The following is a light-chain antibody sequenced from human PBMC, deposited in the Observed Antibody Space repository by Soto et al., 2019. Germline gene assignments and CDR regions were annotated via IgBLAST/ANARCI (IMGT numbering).Light chain of an antibody. Sequence: EIVLTQSPATLSLSPGERATLSCRASQSVSRSLAWYQQKSGQAPRLLIYDASNRATGIPTRFSGSGSGTDFTHTLSSLEPEDFAVYYCEQRSNWPHTFGQGTKVEIK. V-gene: IGKV3-11*01. CDR2: DAS. J-gene: IGKJ1*01. CDR1: QSVSRS. CDR3: EQRSNWPHT.